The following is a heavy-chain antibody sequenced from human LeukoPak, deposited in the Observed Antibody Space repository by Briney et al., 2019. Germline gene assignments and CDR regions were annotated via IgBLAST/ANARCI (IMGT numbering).Heavy chain of an antibody. D-gene: IGHD6-19*01. V-gene: IGHV3-23*01. CDR2: ISGRGGST. J-gene: IGHJ4*02. CDR3: AKSPGIAVAAMSR. Sequence: GGSLRLSCAASGFTFSRYSMNWVRQAPGKGLEWVSAISGRGGSTYYADSVKGRFTTSRDNSKNTLYLQMNSLRAEDTAVYYCAKSPGIAVAAMSRWGQGTLVTVSS. CDR1: GFTFSRYS.